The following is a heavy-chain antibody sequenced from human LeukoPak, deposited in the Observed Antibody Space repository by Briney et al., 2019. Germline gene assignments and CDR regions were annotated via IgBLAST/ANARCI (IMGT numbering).Heavy chain of an antibody. CDR1: GGTFSSYA. Sequence: ASVKVSCKASGGTFSSYAISWVRQAPGQGLEWMGRIIPILGIANYAQKFQGRVTITADKSTSTAYMELSSLRSEDTAVYYCASGCPLEAVPPPYYGSGSFCWDYWGQGTLVTVSS. CDR3: ASGCPLEAVPPPYYGSGSFCWDY. D-gene: IGHD3-10*01. V-gene: IGHV1-69*04. CDR2: IIPILGIA. J-gene: IGHJ4*02.